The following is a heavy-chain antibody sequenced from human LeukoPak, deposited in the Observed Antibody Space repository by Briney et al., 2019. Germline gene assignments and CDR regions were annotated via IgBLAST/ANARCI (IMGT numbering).Heavy chain of an antibody. CDR2: ISGSRKNT. CDR1: GFPFSSYA. D-gene: IGHD3-9*01. CDR3: ASDYDILTGKYFQH. J-gene: IGHJ1*01. Sequence: APLILSCAAPGFPFSSYAMAWVRQPPGKGLEWGSAISGSRKNTYYADSVKGRFTISRDNSKNTLYLQMNSLRAEDTAVYYCASDYDILTGKYFQHWGQGTLVTVSS. V-gene: IGHV3-23*01.